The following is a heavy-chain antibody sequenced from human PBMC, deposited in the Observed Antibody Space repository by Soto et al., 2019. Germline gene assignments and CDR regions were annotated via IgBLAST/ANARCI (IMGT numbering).Heavy chain of an antibody. CDR2: IYYSGST. CDR1: GGSISSYY. Sequence: PSETLSLTCTVYGGSISSYYWSWIRQPPGKGLEWIGYIYYSGSTNYNPSLKSRVTISVDTSKNQFSLKLSSVTAADTAVYYCAREIIYCSSISCPKHYYYYYMDVCGKGTTVPGS. J-gene: IGHJ6*03. V-gene: IGHV4-59*01. D-gene: IGHD2-2*01. CDR3: AREIIYCSSISCPKHYYYYYMDV.